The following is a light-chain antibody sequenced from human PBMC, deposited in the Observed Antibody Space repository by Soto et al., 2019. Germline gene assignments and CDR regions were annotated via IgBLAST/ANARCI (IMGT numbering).Light chain of an antibody. V-gene: IGKV1-5*01. CDR3: QQYHNYPRT. Sequence: DIQMTQSPSTLSASIGDRATITCRASESIRTWLAWYQHKPGKAPKFLIYDASSLESGVPSRFSGSGSGTEFTLTISNLQPDDFATYFCQQYHNYPRTFGQGTKVDIK. J-gene: IGKJ1*01. CDR2: DAS. CDR1: ESIRTW.